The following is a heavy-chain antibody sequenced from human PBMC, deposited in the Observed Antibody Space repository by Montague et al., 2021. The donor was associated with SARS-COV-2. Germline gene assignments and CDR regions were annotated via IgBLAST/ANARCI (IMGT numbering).Heavy chain of an antibody. V-gene: IGHV2-5*02. D-gene: IGHD3-16*01. CDR1: GFSRSTNGVG. Sequence: PALVKPTQTLTLTCTFSGFSRSTNGVGVGWIRQPPGEALEWLALIYWDGDKRYSPPLMSRLTISRGTSKNQVVLTMTNMNPVDTATYYCAHRREDATLITGWFDPWGQGTMVTVSS. CDR2: IYWDGDK. J-gene: IGHJ5*02. CDR3: AHRREDATLITGWFDP.